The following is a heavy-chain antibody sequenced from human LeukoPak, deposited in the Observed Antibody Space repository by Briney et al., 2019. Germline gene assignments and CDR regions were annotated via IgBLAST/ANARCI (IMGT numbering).Heavy chain of an antibody. CDR1: GFTFSSYS. CDR2: ISSSSSYI. D-gene: IGHD1-14*01. J-gene: IGHJ6*02. V-gene: IGHV3-21*01. Sequence: GGSLRLSCAASGFTFSSYSMNWVRQAPGKGLEWVSSISSSSSYIYYADSVKGRFTISRDNAKNSLYLQMNSLRAEDAAVYYCARTGSHYGMDVWGQGTTVTVSS. CDR3: ARTGSHYGMDV.